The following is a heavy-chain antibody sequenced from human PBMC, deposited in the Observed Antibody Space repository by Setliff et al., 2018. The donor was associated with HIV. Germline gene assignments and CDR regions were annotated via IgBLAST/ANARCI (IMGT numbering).Heavy chain of an antibody. CDR3: ASRVYYYDSNKVLREEGFDP. CDR1: GGSASNSRYY. Sequence: SETLSLTCTVSGGSASNSRYYWAWIRQPPGKGLEYIGSIYYNEKTFYSPSLKGRVTISVDTSKNQFSLNLTSVTAADTAVYFCASRVYYYDSNKVLREEGFDPWGQGTLVTVSS. V-gene: IGHV4-39*01. J-gene: IGHJ5*02. CDR2: IYYNEKT. D-gene: IGHD3-22*01.